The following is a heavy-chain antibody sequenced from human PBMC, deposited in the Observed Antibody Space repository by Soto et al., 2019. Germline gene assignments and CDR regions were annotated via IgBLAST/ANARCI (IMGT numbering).Heavy chain of an antibody. CDR3: ARGPPFYNWFDP. V-gene: IGHV4-34*01. CDR1: CESFSGYY. Sequence: PSETLSLTCAVYCESFSGYYWNWIRQPPGKGLEWIGKINHSGTTNYNPSLKSRVTISVDTSKSQFSLNLYSVTAADTAVYYCARGPPFYNWFDPWDQGTLVTVSS. CDR2: INHSGTT. J-gene: IGHJ5*02.